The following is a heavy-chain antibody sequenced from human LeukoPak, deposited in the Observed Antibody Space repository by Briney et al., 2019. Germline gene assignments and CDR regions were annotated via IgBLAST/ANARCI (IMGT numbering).Heavy chain of an antibody. Sequence: PSETLSLTCTVSGGSIRSYYWSWIRQPPGKGLEWIGYIYYSGSTNYNPSLKSRVTISVDTSKNQFSLKLSSVTAADTAVYYCARVSIGVSLDYWGQGTLVTVSS. D-gene: IGHD3-22*01. V-gene: IGHV4-59*01. J-gene: IGHJ4*02. CDR3: ARVSIGVSLDY. CDR2: IYYSGST. CDR1: GGSIRSYY.